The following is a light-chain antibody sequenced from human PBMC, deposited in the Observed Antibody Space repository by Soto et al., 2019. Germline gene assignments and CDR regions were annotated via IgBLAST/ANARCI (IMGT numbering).Light chain of an antibody. CDR1: SSDVGSFNF. Sequence: QSVLTQPASVSGSPGQSVTISCTRTSSDVGSFNFVSWYQQHPGKAPKVVIYEVTKRPSGVSNRFSGSKSGNTASLTIYGLQADDEADYHCCSDAGSSTYVFGTGTKVTVL. J-gene: IGLJ1*01. V-gene: IGLV2-23*02. CDR3: CSDAGSSTYV. CDR2: EVT.